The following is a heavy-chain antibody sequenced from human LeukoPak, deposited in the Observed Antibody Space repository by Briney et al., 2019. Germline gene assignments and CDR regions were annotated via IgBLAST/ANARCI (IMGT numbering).Heavy chain of an antibody. CDR1: GNSFGDYY. D-gene: IGHD4-17*01. V-gene: IGHV4-59*01. J-gene: IGHJ4*02. CDR3: ARQAHYGDPTDY. CDR2: MYYSGST. Sequence: PSETLSLTCTVSGNSFGDYYWSWIRQPPGKGLEWIGYMYYSGSTNYNPSLKSRVTMSVDTSKNQFSLKLNSVTAADTAVYYCARQAHYGDPTDYWGQGTLVTVSS.